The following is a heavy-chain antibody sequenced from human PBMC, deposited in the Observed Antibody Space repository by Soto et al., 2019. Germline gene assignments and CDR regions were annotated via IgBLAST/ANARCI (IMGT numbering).Heavy chain of an antibody. V-gene: IGHV1-46*03. CDR2: INPSGGST. Sequence: ASVKVSCKASGYTFTSYYMHWVRQAPGQGLEWMGIINPSGGSTSYAQKFQGRVTMTRDTSTSTVYMELSSLRSEDTAVYYCARDAVDIVVVPAAMKDSFWFDPWGQGTLVTVSS. CDR3: ARDAVDIVVVPAAMKDSFWFDP. J-gene: IGHJ5*02. D-gene: IGHD2-2*01. CDR1: GYTFTSYY.